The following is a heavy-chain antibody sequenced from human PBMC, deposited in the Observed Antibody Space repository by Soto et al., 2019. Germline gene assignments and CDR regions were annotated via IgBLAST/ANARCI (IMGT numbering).Heavy chain of an antibody. J-gene: IGHJ5*02. V-gene: IGHV4-4*02. CDR2: IYHSGST. Sequence: SETLSLTCAVSSGSISSSNWWSWVRQPPGKGLEWIGEIYHSGSTNYNPSLKCRVTISVDKSKNQFSLKLSSVTAADTAVYYCARDVAPACSDGSCYFGDWFDPWGQGTLVTISS. D-gene: IGHD2-15*01. CDR1: SGSISSSNW. CDR3: ARDVAPACSDGSCYFGDWFDP.